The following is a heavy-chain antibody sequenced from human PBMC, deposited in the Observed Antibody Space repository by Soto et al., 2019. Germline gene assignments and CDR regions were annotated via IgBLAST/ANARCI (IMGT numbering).Heavy chain of an antibody. V-gene: IGHV3-72*01. Sequence: EVQLVESGGGLVQPGGSLRLSCAASGFTFSGYYMDWVRQAPGKGLEWIGRSRNKDNSYYTEYAASVKGKFIISRDESRNSLYLQMNSLTTEDTAVYYWARYSGSYRRGLDYWGQGTLFTVSS. CDR1: GFTFSGYY. D-gene: IGHD1-26*01. CDR3: ARYSGSYRRGLDY. J-gene: IGHJ4*02. CDR2: SRNKDNSYYT.